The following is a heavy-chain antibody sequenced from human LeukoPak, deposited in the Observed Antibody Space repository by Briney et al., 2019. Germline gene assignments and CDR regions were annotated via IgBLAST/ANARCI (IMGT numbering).Heavy chain of an antibody. Sequence: AGGSLRLSCAASGFTFSSYEMNWVRQAPGKGLEWVSYISSSGSTIYYADSVKGRFTISRDNAKNSLYLRMNSLRAEDTAVYYCARAFDAFDIWGQGTMVTVSS. J-gene: IGHJ3*02. V-gene: IGHV3-48*03. CDR2: ISSSGSTI. CDR3: ARAFDAFDI. CDR1: GFTFSSYE.